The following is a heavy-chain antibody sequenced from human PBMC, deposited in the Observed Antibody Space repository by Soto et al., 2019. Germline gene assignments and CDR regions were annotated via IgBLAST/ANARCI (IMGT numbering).Heavy chain of an antibody. CDR3: ARDWVAVAGTGRDY. D-gene: IGHD6-19*01. V-gene: IGHV3-33*01. CDR1: GFTFSSYG. Sequence: GGSLRLSCAASGFTFSSYGMHWVRQAPGKGLEWVAVIWYDGSNKYYADSVKGRFTISRDNSKNTLYLQMNSPRAEDTAVYYCARDWVAVAGTGRDYWGQGTLVTVSS. J-gene: IGHJ4*02. CDR2: IWYDGSNK.